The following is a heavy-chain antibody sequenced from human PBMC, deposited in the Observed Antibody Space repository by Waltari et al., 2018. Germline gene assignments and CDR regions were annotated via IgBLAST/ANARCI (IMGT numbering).Heavy chain of an antibody. CDR3: IRPFELGID. CDR2: IRSRTKGDAT. D-gene: IGHD7-27*01. Sequence: EVQLVASGGALVQPGGSLKLSCAPPVLIFSDFALHWARLAAGKGPEWVGRIRSRTKGDATAYSPSVEGRFTISRDDSKNAVYLQMNSLNTDDTAVYYCIRPFELGIDWGQGTLVTVSS. CDR1: VLIFSDFA. J-gene: IGHJ4*02. V-gene: IGHV3-73*01.